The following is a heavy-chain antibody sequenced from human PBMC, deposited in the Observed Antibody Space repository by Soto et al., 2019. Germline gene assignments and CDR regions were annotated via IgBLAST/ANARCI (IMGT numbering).Heavy chain of an antibody. CDR1: GGSISSGDYY. CDR3: ARQADSSSPYFDY. V-gene: IGHV4-31*03. CDR2: IYYSGST. J-gene: IGHJ4*02. D-gene: IGHD6-6*01. Sequence: QVQLQESGPGLVKPSQTLSLTCTVSGGSISSGDYYWSWIRQHPGKGLEWSGYIYYSGSTYYNPSLKSRLTISVDTSKKQFSLKLSSVTAADTAVYYCARQADSSSPYFDYWGQGTLVNVSS.